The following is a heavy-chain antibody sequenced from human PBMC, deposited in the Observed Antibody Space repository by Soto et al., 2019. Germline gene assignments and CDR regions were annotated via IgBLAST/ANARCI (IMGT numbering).Heavy chain of an antibody. CDR3: TTNSVTDFYYYGMEV. CDR2: IKTNIDGGRI. CDR1: GFTFSNGW. Sequence: GSLRLSCEGSGFTFSNGWMTWVRQAPGKGLEWVGRIKTNIDGGRIDYAAPVKGRFTISRDDSKNTMYLQMNRLKTEYTGVYYCTTNSVTDFYYYGMEVWGLGTTVTVSS. V-gene: IGHV3-15*01. J-gene: IGHJ6*02.